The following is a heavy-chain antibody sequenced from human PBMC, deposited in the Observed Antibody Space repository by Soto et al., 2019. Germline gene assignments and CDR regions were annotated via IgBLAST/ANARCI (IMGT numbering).Heavy chain of an antibody. Sequence: GGSLRLSCAASGFTFSSHGMHWVRQAPGKGLEWVAVISYDGSNKYYADSVKGRFTISRDNSKNTLYLQMNSLRAEDTAVYYCAKSIVGATSDAFDIWGQGTMVTVSS. V-gene: IGHV3-30*18. CDR1: GFTFSSHG. CDR3: AKSIVGATSDAFDI. J-gene: IGHJ3*02. D-gene: IGHD1-26*01. CDR2: ISYDGSNK.